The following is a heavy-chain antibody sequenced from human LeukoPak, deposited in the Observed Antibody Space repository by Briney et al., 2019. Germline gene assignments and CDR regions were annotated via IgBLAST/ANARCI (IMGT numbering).Heavy chain of an antibody. CDR1: GYPFTPSG. D-gene: IGHD6-13*01. CDR2: ISVYDGNI. Sequence: ASVKVSCKAAGYPFTPSGVSGTTQARGAGPEWKGWISVYDGNINYAQKLQGRVTMTRDTSRSIAYMELRSLSSDDTAVYYCARGAVAGRFSLRPTGAYYMDVWGKGTTVTVSS. J-gene: IGHJ6*03. V-gene: IGHV1-18*01. CDR3: ARGAVAGRFSLRPTGAYYMDV.